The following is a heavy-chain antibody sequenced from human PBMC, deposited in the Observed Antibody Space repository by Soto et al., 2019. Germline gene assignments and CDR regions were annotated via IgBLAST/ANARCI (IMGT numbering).Heavy chain of an antibody. CDR1: GFTFGDYA. V-gene: IGHV3-49*03. D-gene: IGHD6-6*01. Sequence: PGGSLRLSCTASGFTFGDYAMSWFRQAPGKGLEWVGFIRSKAYGGTTEYAASVKGRFTISRDDSKGIAYLQMNSLKTEDTAVYYCTSHQQLVRYYYGMDVWGQGTTVTVSS. CDR3: TSHQQLVRYYYGMDV. J-gene: IGHJ6*02. CDR2: IRSKAYGGTT.